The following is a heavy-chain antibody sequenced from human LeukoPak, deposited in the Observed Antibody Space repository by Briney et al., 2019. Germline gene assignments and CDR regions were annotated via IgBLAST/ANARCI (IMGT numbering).Heavy chain of an antibody. Sequence: PGGSLRLSCAASGFTLSSYAMNWVRQAPGKGLEWVAVISYDGSNKYYADSVKGRFTISRDNSKNTLYLQMNSLRAEDTAVYYCARLYYGSGSASPGWFDPWGQGTLVTVSS. J-gene: IGHJ5*02. V-gene: IGHV3-30*01. CDR2: ISYDGSNK. D-gene: IGHD3-10*01. CDR1: GFTLSSYA. CDR3: ARLYYGSGSASPGWFDP.